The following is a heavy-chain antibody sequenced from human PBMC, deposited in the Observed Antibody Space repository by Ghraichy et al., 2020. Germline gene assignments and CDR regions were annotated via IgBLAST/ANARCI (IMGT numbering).Heavy chain of an antibody. J-gene: IGHJ3*02. CDR3: AREAYYDSSGYWYHAFDI. V-gene: IGHV3-33*01. CDR2: IWYDGSNK. CDR1: GFTFSSYG. D-gene: IGHD3-22*01. Sequence: GGSLRLSCAASGFTFSSYGMHWVRQAPGKGLEWVAVIWYDGSNKYYADSVKGRFTISRDNSKNSLYLQMNSLRAEDTAVYYCAREAYYDSSGYWYHAFDIWGQGTMVTVSS.